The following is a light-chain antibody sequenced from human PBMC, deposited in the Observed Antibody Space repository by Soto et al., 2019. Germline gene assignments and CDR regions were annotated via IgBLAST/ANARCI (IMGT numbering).Light chain of an antibody. CDR3: AAWDDSLNGHV. CDR1: SSNIGSNT. Sequence: QLVLTQPPSASGTPGQRVTISCSGSSSNIGSNTVNWYQQLPGTAPKLLIYSNNQRPSGVPDRFSGSKSGTSASLAISGLQSEDEADYYCAAWDDSLNGHVFGTGTKLTAL. V-gene: IGLV1-44*01. CDR2: SNN. J-gene: IGLJ1*01.